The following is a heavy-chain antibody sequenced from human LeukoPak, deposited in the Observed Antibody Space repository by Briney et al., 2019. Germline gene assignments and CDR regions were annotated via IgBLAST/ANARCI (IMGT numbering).Heavy chain of an antibody. J-gene: IGHJ6*03. V-gene: IGHV3-30*02. CDR1: GFTFSSYG. CDR3: AKRIHYYDSSGYYYDYYYYMDV. D-gene: IGHD3-22*01. Sequence: PGGFLRLSCAASGFTFSSYGMHWVRQAPGKGLEWVAFIRYDGSNKYYADSVKGRFTISRDNSKNTLYLQMNSLRAEDTAVYYCAKRIHYYDSSGYYYDYYYYMDVWGKGTTVTISS. CDR2: IRYDGSNK.